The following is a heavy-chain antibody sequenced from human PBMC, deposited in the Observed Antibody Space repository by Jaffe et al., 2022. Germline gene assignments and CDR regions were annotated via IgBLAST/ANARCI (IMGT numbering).Heavy chain of an antibody. D-gene: IGHD2-15*01. CDR2: IYTSGST. CDR1: GGSISSGSYY. V-gene: IGHV4-61*02. J-gene: IGHJ4*02. Sequence: QVQLQESGPGLVKPSQTLSLTCTVSGGSISSGSYYWSWIRQPAGKGLEWIGRIYTSGSTNYNPSLKSRVTISVDTSKNQFSLKLSSVTAADTAVYYCARGGYCSGGSCYALFYWGQGTLVTVSS. CDR3: ARGGYCSGGSCYALFY.